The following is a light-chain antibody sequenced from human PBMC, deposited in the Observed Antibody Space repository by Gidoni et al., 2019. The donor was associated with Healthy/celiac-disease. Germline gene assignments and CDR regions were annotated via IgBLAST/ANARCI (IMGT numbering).Light chain of an antibody. CDR3: AAWDDSRSGQV. J-gene: IGLJ2*01. CDR1: SSNIGSNY. Sequence: QSVLTQPPSASGTPWQRVTISCSGSSSNIGSNYVSWDQQHPGTAPKLLIYRNNQRPSGVPDRFSGSKSGTSAALAISGLRSEDEADYYCAAWDDSRSGQVFGGGTKLTVL. V-gene: IGLV1-47*01. CDR2: RNN.